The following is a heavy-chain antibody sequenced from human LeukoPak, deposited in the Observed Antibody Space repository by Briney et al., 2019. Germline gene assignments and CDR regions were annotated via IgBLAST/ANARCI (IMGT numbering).Heavy chain of an antibody. CDR1: GGSISSYY. J-gene: IGHJ2*01. CDR2: IHTSGST. Sequence: SETLSLTCTVSGGSISSYYWSWIRQPAGKGLEWIGRIHTSGSTNYNPSLKSRVTMSVDTSNNQFSLKLSSVTAADTAVYYCARDLYIYYGSGSYYPNWYFDLWGRGTLVTVSS. V-gene: IGHV4-4*07. D-gene: IGHD3-10*01. CDR3: ARDLYIYYGSGSYYPNWYFDL.